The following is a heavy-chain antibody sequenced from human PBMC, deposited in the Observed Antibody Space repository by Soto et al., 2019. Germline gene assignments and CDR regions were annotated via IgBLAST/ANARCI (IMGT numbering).Heavy chain of an antibody. Sequence: QVQLQQWGAGLLKPSETLSLTCAVYGGSFSGYYWSWIRQPPGKGLEWIGEINHSGSTSYNPSLKSRVPISVDTSKTQFSLKLSSVPAPDTAVYFCASATGRYYYGMDVWGQGTTVTVSS. CDR1: GGSFSGYY. CDR2: INHSGST. CDR3: ASATGRYYYGMDV. V-gene: IGHV4-34*01. J-gene: IGHJ6*02.